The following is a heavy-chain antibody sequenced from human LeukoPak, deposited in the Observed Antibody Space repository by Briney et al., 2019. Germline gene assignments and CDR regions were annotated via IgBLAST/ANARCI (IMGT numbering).Heavy chain of an antibody. V-gene: IGHV3-21*04. CDR3: ANGGVSGSYFHYYYYGMDV. CDR1: GFTFSSYS. CDR2: ISSSSSYI. D-gene: IGHD1-26*01. Sequence: GGSLRLSCAASGFTFSSYSMNWVRQAPGKGLEWVSSISSSSSYIYYADSVKGRFTISRDNAKNSLYLQMNSLRAEDTAVYYCANGGVSGSYFHYYYYGMDVWRQGTTVTVSS. J-gene: IGHJ6*02.